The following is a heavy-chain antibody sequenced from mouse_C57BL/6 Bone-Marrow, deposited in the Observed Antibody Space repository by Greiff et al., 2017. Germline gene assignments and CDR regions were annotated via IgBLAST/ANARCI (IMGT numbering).Heavy chain of an antibody. Sequence: EVQVVESGGGLVKPGGSLKLSCAASGFTFSSYAMSWVRQTPEKRLEWVATISAGGSYTYYPDNVKGRFTISRDNAKNNLYLQMSHLKSEDTAMYYCARVPYYYGFDYWGQGTTLTVSS. CDR3: ARVPYYYGFDY. CDR2: ISAGGSYT. D-gene: IGHD1-1*01. CDR1: GFTFSSYA. J-gene: IGHJ2*01. V-gene: IGHV5-4*01.